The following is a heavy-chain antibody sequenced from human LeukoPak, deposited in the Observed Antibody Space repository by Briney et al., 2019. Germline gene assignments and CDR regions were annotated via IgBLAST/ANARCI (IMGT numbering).Heavy chain of an antibody. CDR1: GFTVSTYE. Sequence: PGGSLRLACAAPGFTVSTYEMEWVRQAPGGGAEWVAYFGISGTIYYADSGRGRFTISRDNGKNSLPLEMNSLRVDDTAIYYCAGYGFYPYWGQGTPVTVSS. D-gene: IGHD5-18*01. CDR2: FGISGTI. CDR3: AGYGFYPY. J-gene: IGHJ4*02. V-gene: IGHV3-48*01.